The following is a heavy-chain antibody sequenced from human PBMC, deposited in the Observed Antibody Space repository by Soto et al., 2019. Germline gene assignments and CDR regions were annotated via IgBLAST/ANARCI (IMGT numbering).Heavy chain of an antibody. CDR3: ARPSVGYCSSTSCYLFDY. CDR2: IIPIFGTA. D-gene: IGHD2-2*01. CDR1: GGTFSSYA. V-gene: IGHV1-69*13. J-gene: IGHJ4*02. Sequence: GASVKVSCKASGGTFSSYAISWVRQAPGQGLEWMGWIIPIFGTANYAQKFQGRVTITADESTSTAYMELSSLRSEDTAVYYCARPSVGYCSSTSCYLFDYWGQGTLVTVSS.